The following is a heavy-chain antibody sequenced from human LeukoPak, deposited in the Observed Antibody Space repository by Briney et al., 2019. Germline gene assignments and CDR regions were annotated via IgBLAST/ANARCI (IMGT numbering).Heavy chain of an antibody. CDR3: ARYVVYGSGKYYFDY. J-gene: IGHJ4*02. D-gene: IGHD3-10*01. V-gene: IGHV4-39*01. CDR2: ITYGGTT. Sequence: SETVTLTCFDSGGYKRSMDYRGSCIRQPRGREGKRIGSITYGGTTYYNPSLQSRVTISVDTSKNQFSLRLNSVTAADTAVYFCARYVVYGSGKYYFDYWGQGSLVTVSS. CDR1: GGYKRSMDYR.